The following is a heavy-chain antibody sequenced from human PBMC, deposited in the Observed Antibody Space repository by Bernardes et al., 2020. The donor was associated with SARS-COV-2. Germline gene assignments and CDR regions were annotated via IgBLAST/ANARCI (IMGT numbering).Heavy chain of an antibody. CDR1: GFTFSSFG. CDR3: ATGVSLLGAD. D-gene: IGHD2-8*01. V-gene: IGHV3-23*01. CDR2: ISGTGVNT. Sequence: GGSLRLSCAASGFTFSSFGMSWVRQAPGKGLEWVSAISGTGVNTYYRDSVKGRFTVSRDNSKNTMYLQMNSLRVEDTAVYYCATGVSLLGADWGQGTLVIVSS. J-gene: IGHJ4*02.